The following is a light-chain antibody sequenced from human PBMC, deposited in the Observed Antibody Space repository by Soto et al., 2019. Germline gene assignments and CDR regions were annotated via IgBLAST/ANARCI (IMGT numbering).Light chain of an antibody. V-gene: IGKV3-11*01. CDR2: DAS. CDR1: QSVSRY. Sequence: DIVLTQSPATLSLSAGERATLSCRASQSVSRYLSCYQQKPGQAPRLLIYDASNGATGIPARFSGSGSGTDFTLSIRSLEPEDFAVYYCQQRSTSITFGQGTRLEIK. J-gene: IGKJ5*01. CDR3: QQRSTSIT.